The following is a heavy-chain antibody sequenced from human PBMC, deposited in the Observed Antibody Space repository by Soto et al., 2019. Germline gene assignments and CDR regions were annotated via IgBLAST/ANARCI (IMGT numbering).Heavy chain of an antibody. CDR2: IYRSGTT. D-gene: IGHD1-26*01. CDR3: ARTHSGSYYSVFNY. Sequence: TSETLSLTCVVSNFSISSGYYWCWIRQSPGKGLEWIASIYRSGTTSYNPSLKSRVTISVDPSKNQFSLMLTAVTAADTAVYYCARTHSGSYYSVFNYWGRGSLVTVSS. J-gene: IGHJ4*02. CDR1: NFSISSGYY. V-gene: IGHV4-38-2*01.